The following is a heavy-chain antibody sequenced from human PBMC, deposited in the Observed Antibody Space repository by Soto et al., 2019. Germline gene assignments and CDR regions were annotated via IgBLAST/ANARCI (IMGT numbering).Heavy chain of an antibody. J-gene: IGHJ6*02. V-gene: IGHV1-3*01. CDR1: GGTFSSYT. CDR3: ASSATTADYYYGMDV. CDR2: INAGNGNT. Sequence: ASVKVSCKASGGTFSSYTISWVRQAPGQGLEWMGWINAGNGNTKYSQKFQGRVTITRDTSASTAYMELSSLRSEDTAVYYCASSATTADYYYGMDVWG. D-gene: IGHD1-26*01.